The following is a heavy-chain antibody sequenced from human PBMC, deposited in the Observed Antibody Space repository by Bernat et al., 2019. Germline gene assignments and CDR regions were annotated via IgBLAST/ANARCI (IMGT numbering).Heavy chain of an antibody. Sequence: EVQLLESGGGLVQPGGSLRLSCAASGFTFSSYAMSWVRQAPGKGLEWVSAISSSSSYIYYADSVKGRFTISRDNAKNSLYLQMNSLRAEDTAVYYCARFFGPYSSSGRGGGSDYWGQGTLVTVSS. CDR2: ISSSSSYI. CDR1: GFTFSSYA. J-gene: IGHJ4*02. D-gene: IGHD6-6*01. CDR3: ARFFGPYSSSGRGGGSDY. V-gene: IGHV3-21*01.